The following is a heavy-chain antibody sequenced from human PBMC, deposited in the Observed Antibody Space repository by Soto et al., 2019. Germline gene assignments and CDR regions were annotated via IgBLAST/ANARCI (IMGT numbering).Heavy chain of an antibody. Sequence: EVQLVETGGGLIQPGGSLRLSCAASGFTVSSNYMSWVRQAPGKGLEWVSVIYSGGSTYYADSVKGRFTISRDNSKNTLYRQMNSLRAEDTSVYYCASYRYCSGGSCYGSHDWYFDLWGRGTLVTVSA. CDR1: GFTVSSNY. CDR3: ASYRYCSGGSCYGSHDWYFDL. D-gene: IGHD2-15*01. V-gene: IGHV3-53*02. J-gene: IGHJ2*01. CDR2: IYSGGST.